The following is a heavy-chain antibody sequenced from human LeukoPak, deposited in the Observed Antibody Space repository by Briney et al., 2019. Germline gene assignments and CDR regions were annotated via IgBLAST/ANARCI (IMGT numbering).Heavy chain of an antibody. V-gene: IGHV1-18*01. Sequence: ASVSVSCKASGYTFTSYGISWVRQAPGQGLEWMGWISAYNGNTNYAQNLQGRVTMTTDTSTSTAYMELRSLRSDDTAVYYCATALRDDFWSGYFDPWGQGTLVTVSS. J-gene: IGHJ5*02. CDR2: ISAYNGNT. D-gene: IGHD3-3*01. CDR1: GYTFTSYG. CDR3: ATALRDDFWSGYFDP.